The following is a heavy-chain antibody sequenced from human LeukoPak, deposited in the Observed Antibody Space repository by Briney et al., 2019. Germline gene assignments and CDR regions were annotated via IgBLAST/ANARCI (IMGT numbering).Heavy chain of an antibody. V-gene: IGHV4-59*01. CDR3: ARVGVYCGGDCYLSD. CDR2: IYYSGST. J-gene: IGHJ4*02. CDR1: GGSISSYY. Sequence: PSETLSLTCTVSGGSISSYYWSWIRQPPGKGLEWIGYIYYSGSTNYNPSLKSRVTISVDTSKNQLSLKLSSVTAADTAVYYCARVGVYCGGDCYLSDWGQGTLVTVSS. D-gene: IGHD2-21*02.